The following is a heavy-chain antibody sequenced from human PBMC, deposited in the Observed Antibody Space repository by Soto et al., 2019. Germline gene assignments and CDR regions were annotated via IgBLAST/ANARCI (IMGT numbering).Heavy chain of an antibody. J-gene: IGHJ5*02. V-gene: IGHV1-3*01. CDR1: GYTFTSYA. Sequence: ASVKVSCKASGYTFTSYAMHWVRQAPGQRLEWMGWINAGNGNTKYSQKFQGRVTITRDTSASTAYMELSSLRSEDTAVYYCARDKCSGGSCYPPNWFDPWGQGTLVTVSS. CDR3: ARDKCSGGSCYPPNWFDP. CDR2: INAGNGNT. D-gene: IGHD2-15*01.